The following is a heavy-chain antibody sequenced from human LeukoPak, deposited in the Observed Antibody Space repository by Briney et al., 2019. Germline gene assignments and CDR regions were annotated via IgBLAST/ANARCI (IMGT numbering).Heavy chain of an antibody. CDR3: ARESPVAATGRSWFDS. CDR2: ITGGGSTT. J-gene: IGHJ5*01. V-gene: IGHV3-23*01. D-gene: IGHD6-13*01. Sequence: PGGSLRLSCAASGFTFSGYAMSWVRQAPGKGLEWVSTITGGGSTTYYADSVKGRSTISRDNSKNTLYLQMNSLRAEDTALYYCARESPVAATGRSWFDSWGQGTLVTVSS. CDR1: GFTFSGYA.